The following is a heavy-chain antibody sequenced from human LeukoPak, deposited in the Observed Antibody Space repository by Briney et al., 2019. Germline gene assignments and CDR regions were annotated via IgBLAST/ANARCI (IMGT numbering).Heavy chain of an antibody. D-gene: IGHD3-10*01. J-gene: IGHJ4*02. CDR2: ISSSSGYI. CDR3: ARDFRQFVY. Sequence: GGSLRLSCAASGFTFSSYSMNWVRQAPGKGLEWVSSISSSSGYIYYADSVKGRFTISRDNAKNSMYLQMNSLRAEDTAVYYCARDFRQFVYWGQGTLVIVSS. CDR1: GFTFSSYS. V-gene: IGHV3-21*01.